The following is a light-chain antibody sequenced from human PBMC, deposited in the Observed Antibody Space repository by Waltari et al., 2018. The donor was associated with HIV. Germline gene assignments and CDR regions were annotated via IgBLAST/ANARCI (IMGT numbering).Light chain of an antibody. J-gene: IGKJ4*01. CDR2: VAS. Sequence: DIHLTQSPPFLSASIGDRVTISCWATQGINSYLAWYQQKPGKAPKLLIYVASTLRSGVPSRFSGSGSGTEFTLTISNLQPEDSATYYCQQLNSYPLTFGGGTKVETK. CDR3: QQLNSYPLT. V-gene: IGKV1-9*01. CDR1: QGINSY.